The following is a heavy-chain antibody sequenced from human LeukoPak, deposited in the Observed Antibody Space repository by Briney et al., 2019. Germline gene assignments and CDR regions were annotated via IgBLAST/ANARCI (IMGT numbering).Heavy chain of an antibody. Sequence: PGGSLRLSCAASGFTFTNHAMHWVRQAPGKGLEWVAVIWSDGNDKYYAESVKGRFTISRDNSKNTLSLQMNSLRAEDTAVYYCARTGDSSGWYHFDYWGQGTLVTVSS. J-gene: IGHJ4*02. CDR3: ARTGDSSGWYHFDY. V-gene: IGHV3-33*01. D-gene: IGHD6-19*01. CDR2: IWSDGNDK. CDR1: GFTFTNHA.